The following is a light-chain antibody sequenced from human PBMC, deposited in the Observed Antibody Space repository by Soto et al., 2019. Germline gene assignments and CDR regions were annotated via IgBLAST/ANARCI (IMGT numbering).Light chain of an antibody. CDR1: QSVSNSY. CDR2: GAS. J-gene: IGKJ2*01. V-gene: IGKV3-20*01. Sequence: DIVLTQSPGPLSLSPGERATLSCRASQSVSNSYLAWFQQKPGQAPRLLIYGASSRATGIPDRFSGSGSGMDFTLTISRLEPEDSAVYSCLQYGSAPRTFGQGTKVDIK. CDR3: LQYGSAPRT.